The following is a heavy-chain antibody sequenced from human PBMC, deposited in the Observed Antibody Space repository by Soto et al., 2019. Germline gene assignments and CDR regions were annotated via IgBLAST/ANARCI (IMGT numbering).Heavy chain of an antibody. CDR1: GGSISSYY. D-gene: IGHD2-15*01. Sequence: QVQLQESGPGLVKPSETLSLTCTVSGGSISSYYWSWIRQPPGKGLEWIGYIYYSGSTNYNPSLKSRVTISVDTSKNQFSLKLSSVTAADTAVYYCARRGWQLDEGYYYYYMDVWGKGTTVTVSS. CDR2: IYYSGST. CDR3: ARRGWQLDEGYYYYYMDV. J-gene: IGHJ6*03. V-gene: IGHV4-59*01.